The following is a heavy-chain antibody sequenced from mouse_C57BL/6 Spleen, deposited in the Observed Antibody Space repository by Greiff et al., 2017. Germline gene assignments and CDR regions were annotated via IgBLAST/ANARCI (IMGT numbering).Heavy chain of an antibody. Sequence: VQRVESGPELVKPGASVKISCKASGYAFSSSWMNWVKQRPGKGLEWIGRIYPGDGDTNYNGKFKGKATLTADKSSSTAYMQLSSLTSEDSAVYFCARGGYHAMDYWGQGTSVTVSS. J-gene: IGHJ4*01. V-gene: IGHV1-82*01. CDR3: ARGGYHAMDY. D-gene: IGHD1-1*02. CDR1: GYAFSSSW. CDR2: IYPGDGDT.